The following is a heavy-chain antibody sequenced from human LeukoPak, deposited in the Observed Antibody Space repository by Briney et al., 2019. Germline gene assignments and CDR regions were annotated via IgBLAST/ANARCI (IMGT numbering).Heavy chain of an antibody. V-gene: IGHV4-59*05. CDR2: IYYSGST. J-gene: IGHJ5*02. CDR3: ATLVNSSSSVRFDP. D-gene: IGHD6-6*01. Sequence: GSLRLSCAASGFTFSSYAMSWVRQAPGKGLEWIGSIYYSGSTYYNPSLKSRVTISVDTSKNQFSLKLSSVTAADTAVYYCATLVNSSSSVRFDPWGQGTLVTVSS. CDR1: GFTFSSYA.